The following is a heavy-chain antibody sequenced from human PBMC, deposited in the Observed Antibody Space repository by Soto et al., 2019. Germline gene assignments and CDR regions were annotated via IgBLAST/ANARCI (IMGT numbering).Heavy chain of an antibody. D-gene: IGHD1-26*01. CDR3: ARGGAMGVDY. CDR1: GFTFNTHW. V-gene: IGHV3-74*01. J-gene: IGHJ4*02. CDR2: IYFDGITT. Sequence: LRLSCTASGFTFNTHWMHWVRQAPGKGLVWVSRIYFDGITTNYADSVKGRLTVPRDNAKNTVYLHVNTLRDEDTAVYYCARGGAMGVDYWGQGTLVTVSS.